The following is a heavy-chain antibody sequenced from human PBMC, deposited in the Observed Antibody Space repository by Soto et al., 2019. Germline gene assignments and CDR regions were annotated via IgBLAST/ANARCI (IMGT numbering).Heavy chain of an antibody. J-gene: IGHJ6*02. V-gene: IGHV3-23*01. CDR3: AKPGGVGTDVGYYYYGMDV. D-gene: IGHD1-7*01. CDR1: GFTFSSYA. Sequence: EVQLLESGGGLVQPGGSLRLSCAASGFTFSSYAMSWVRQAPGKGLEWVSAISGSGGSTYYADSVKGRFTISRDNSKNTLYLQMNSLRDEDTAVYYCAKPGGVGTDVGYYYYGMDVWGQGTTVTVSS. CDR2: ISGSGGST.